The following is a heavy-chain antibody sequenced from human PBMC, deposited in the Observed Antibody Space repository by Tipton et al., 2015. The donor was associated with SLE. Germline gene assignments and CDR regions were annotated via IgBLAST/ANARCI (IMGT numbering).Heavy chain of an antibody. D-gene: IGHD3-3*01. CDR2: ISAYNGNT. CDR1: DYTFTSYG. J-gene: IGHJ4*02. Sequence: QSGPEVKKPGASVKVSCKASDYTFTSYGISWVRQAPGQGLEWMGWISAYNGNTNYAQKLQGRVTMTTDTSTSTAYMELRSLRSDDTVVYYCARDLLITIFGVVNPFDYWGQGTLVTVSS. CDR3: ARDLLITIFGVVNPFDY. V-gene: IGHV1-18*01.